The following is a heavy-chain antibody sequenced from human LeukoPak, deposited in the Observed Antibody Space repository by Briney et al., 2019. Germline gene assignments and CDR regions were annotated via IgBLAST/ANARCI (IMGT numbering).Heavy chain of an antibody. J-gene: IGHJ4*02. CDR2: IYYSGSS. V-gene: IGHV4-61*01. CDR1: GDSLSSGSEY. CDR3: ARVSGYSYGYFDY. D-gene: IGHD5-18*01. Sequence: PSETLSLTCTVSGDSLSSGSEYWGWIRQPGGKGREWIGYIYYSGSSNYTPSLKSRVTISVATSKYQFPLKLSSVAAADAAVYYCARVSGYSYGYFDYWGQGTLVTVSS.